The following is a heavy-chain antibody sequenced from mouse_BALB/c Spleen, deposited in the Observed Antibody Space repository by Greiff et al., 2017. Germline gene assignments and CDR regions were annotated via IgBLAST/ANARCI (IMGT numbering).Heavy chain of an antibody. CDR3: ARHRYDEEGVYAMDD. CDR2: ISNGGGST. V-gene: IGHV5-12-2*01. CDR1: GFTFSSYT. Sequence: DVKLVESGGGLVQPGGSLKLSCAASGFTFSSYTMSWVRQTPEKRLEWVAYISNGGGSTYYPDTVKGRFTISRDNAKNTLYLQMSSLKSEDTAMYYCARHRYDEEGVYAMDDWGQGTSVTVSS. J-gene: IGHJ4*01. D-gene: IGHD2-14*01.